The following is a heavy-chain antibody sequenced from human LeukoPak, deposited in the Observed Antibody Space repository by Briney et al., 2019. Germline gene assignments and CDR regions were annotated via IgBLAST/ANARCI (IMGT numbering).Heavy chain of an antibody. D-gene: IGHD5-12*01. CDR2: ISSDGNDK. CDR1: GVTFSSYG. V-gene: IGHV3-30*03. J-gene: IGHJ4*02. CDR3: TTKVIRGNSGDDYDD. Sequence: GGSLRLSCAASGVTFSSYGMHWVRQAPGKGLEWVALISSDGNDKLYGDSVKGRFAISRDDSKSTLYLQMNSLRAEDTAVYYCTTKVIRGNSGDDYDDWGQGTLVTVSS.